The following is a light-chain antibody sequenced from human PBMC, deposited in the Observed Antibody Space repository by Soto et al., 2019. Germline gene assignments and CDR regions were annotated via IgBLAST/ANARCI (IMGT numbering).Light chain of an antibody. V-gene: IGLV2-23*03. CDR1: SSDVGSYNL. Sequence: QSALTQPASVSGSPGQSITISCTGTSSDVGSYNLVSWYRQHPGKAPKLMIYEGSSRPSGVSNRFSGSKSGNTASLTISGLQAEDEADYYCCSYASSSTFWLFGGGTKLTVL. J-gene: IGLJ3*02. CDR3: CSYASSSTFWL. CDR2: EGS.